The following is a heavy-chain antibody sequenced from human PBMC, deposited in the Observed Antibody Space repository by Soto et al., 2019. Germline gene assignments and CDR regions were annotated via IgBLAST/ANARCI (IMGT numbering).Heavy chain of an antibody. Sequence: GASVKVSCKASGYTFTSYDINWVRQATGQGLEWMGCINPNSGNTGYAQKFQGRVTMTRNTSISTAYMELSSLRFEDTAVYYCARVMITFGGVIVKGDAFDIWGQGTMVTVSS. V-gene: IGHV1-8*01. D-gene: IGHD3-16*02. CDR3: ARVMITFGGVIVKGDAFDI. CDR2: INPNSGNT. J-gene: IGHJ3*02. CDR1: GYTFTSYD.